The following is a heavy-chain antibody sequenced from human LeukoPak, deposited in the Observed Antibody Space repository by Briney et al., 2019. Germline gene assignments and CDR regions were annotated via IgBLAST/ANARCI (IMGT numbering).Heavy chain of an antibody. V-gene: IGHV4-31*03. CDR1: GGSISSGGYY. CDR2: IYYSGST. Sequence: SETLSPTCTVSGGSISSGGYYWSWIRQHPGKGLEWIGYIYYSGSTYYNPSLKSRVTISVDTSKNQFSLKLSSVTAADTAVYYCAREGLERGLNFFDYWGQGTLVTVSS. CDR3: AREGLERGLNFFDY. D-gene: IGHD5-24*01. J-gene: IGHJ4*02.